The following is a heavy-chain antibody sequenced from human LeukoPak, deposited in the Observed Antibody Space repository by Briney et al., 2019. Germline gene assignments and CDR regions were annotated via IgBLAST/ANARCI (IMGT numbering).Heavy chain of an antibody. J-gene: IGHJ4*02. V-gene: IGHV3-33*01. CDR1: GFTFRSYG. Sequence: PGGSLRLSCAASGFTFRSYGMHWVRQAPGRGLEWVAVIWYEESDKHYADSVKGRFTISRDNSKNTLYLQLNSLRAEDTAVYYCARGSSSWYYFDYWGQGTLVTVSS. CDR2: IWYEESDK. CDR3: ARGSSSWYYFDY. D-gene: IGHD6-13*01.